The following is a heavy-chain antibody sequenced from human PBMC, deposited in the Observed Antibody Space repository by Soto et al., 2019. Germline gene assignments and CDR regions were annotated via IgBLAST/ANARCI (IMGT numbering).Heavy chain of an antibody. V-gene: IGHV3-33*01. CDR2: IWYDGSNK. J-gene: IGHJ4*02. D-gene: IGHD2-2*01. CDR1: GFTFSSYG. Sequence: QVQLVESGGGVVQPGRSLRLSCAASGFTFSSYGMHWVRQAPGKGLEWVAVIWYDGSNKYYADSVKGRFTISRDNSKNTLYLQMNSLRAADTAVYYCARDGFVLVPAAYVYKALYYFDYWGQGTLVTVSS. CDR3: ARDGFVLVPAAYVYKALYYFDY.